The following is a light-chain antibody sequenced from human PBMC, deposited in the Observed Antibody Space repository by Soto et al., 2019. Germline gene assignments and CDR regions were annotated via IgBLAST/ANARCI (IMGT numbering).Light chain of an antibody. Sequence: DIQMTQSPSALSASVGDRVTITCRASQTISDSLAWYQQKPGKAPDLLISDVSSLERGVASRFSGSGSGTEFTLTISSMQPDGFATYYCQQYHGYSRTFGQGTKVDIK. CDR3: QQYHGYSRT. V-gene: IGKV1-5*01. CDR1: QTISDS. J-gene: IGKJ1*01. CDR2: DVS.